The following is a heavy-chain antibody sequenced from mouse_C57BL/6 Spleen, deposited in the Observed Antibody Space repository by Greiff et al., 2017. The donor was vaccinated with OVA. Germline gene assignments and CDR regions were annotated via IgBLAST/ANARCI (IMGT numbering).Heavy chain of an antibody. Sequence: EVQLQQSGPVLVKPGASVKMSCKASGYTFTDYYMNWVKQSHGKSLEWIGVINPYNGGTSYNPKFKGKATLTVDKSSSTAYMELNSLTSEDSAVYYCAREGPLLGVFDYWGQGTTLTVSS. CDR2: INPYNGGT. D-gene: IGHD4-1*01. CDR1: GYTFTDYY. V-gene: IGHV1-19*01. CDR3: AREGPLLGVFDY. J-gene: IGHJ2*01.